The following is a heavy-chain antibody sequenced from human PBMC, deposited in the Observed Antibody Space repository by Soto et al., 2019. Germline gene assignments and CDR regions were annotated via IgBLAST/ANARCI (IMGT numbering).Heavy chain of an antibody. V-gene: IGHV4-59*01. Sequence: SETLSLTCTLTGHSISSYYWSWILQPPWKGLEWIGYIYYSGSTNYNPSLKSRVTISVDTSKNQFSLKLSSVTAADTAVYYCAVTRGRMGGVGATTHFDYWGQGTLVTVS. J-gene: IGHJ4*02. CDR3: AVTRGRMGGVGATTHFDY. CDR1: GHSISSYY. D-gene: IGHD1-26*01. CDR2: IYYSGST.